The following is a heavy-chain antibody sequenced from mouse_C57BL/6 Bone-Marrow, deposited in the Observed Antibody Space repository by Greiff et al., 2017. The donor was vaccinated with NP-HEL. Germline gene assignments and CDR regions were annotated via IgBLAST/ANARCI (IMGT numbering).Heavy chain of an antibody. V-gene: IGHV1-50*01. J-gene: IGHJ2*01. CDR3: ARYGSIFDY. D-gene: IGHD1-1*01. Sequence: QVQLQQSGAELVKPGASVKLSCKASGYTFTSYWMQWVKQRPGQGLEWIGEIDPSDSYTNYNQKFKGKATLTVDTSSSTAYMQLSSLTSEDSAVYYCARYGSIFDYWGQGTTLTVSS. CDR1: GYTFTSYW. CDR2: IDPSDSYT.